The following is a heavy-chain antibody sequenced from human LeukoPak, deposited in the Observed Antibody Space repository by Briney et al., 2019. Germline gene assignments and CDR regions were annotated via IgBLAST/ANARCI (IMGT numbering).Heavy chain of an antibody. V-gene: IGHV4-34*01. D-gene: IGHD2-2*02. J-gene: IGHJ4*02. Sequence: SETLSLTCAVYGGSFSGYYWSWIRQPPGKGLQWIGEINYSGSTNYNPSLKSRVTISVDTSKNQFSLKLSSVTAADTAVYYCARVPGYCSSTSCYNLDYWGQGTLVTVSS. CDR3: ARVPGYCSSTSCYNLDY. CDR1: GGSFSGYY. CDR2: INYSGST.